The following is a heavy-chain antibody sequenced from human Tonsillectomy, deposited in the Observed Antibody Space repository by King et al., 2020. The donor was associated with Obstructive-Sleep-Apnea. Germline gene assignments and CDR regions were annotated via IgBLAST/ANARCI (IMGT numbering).Heavy chain of an antibody. CDR1: GGSISSSSYY. V-gene: IGHV4-39*06. Sequence: RLQLQESGPGLVKPSETLSLTCTVSGGSISSSSYYWGWVRQPPGKGLEWIGNIYFSGSTYFNPSLKSRVTISVNTSKNQFSLKLNSATAADTAVYYCARRYSFWHWDYWGQGTLVTVSS. D-gene: IGHD3-3*01. CDR2: IYFSGST. J-gene: IGHJ4*02. CDR3: ARRYSFWHWDY.